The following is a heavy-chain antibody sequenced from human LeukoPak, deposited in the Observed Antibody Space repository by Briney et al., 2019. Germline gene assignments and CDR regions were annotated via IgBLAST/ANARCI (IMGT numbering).Heavy chain of an antibody. D-gene: IGHD3-10*01. CDR3: ARVSTYKTAVDY. CDR2: IYYSGST. V-gene: IGHV4-31*03. CDR1: GGSISSGGYY. J-gene: IGHJ4*02. Sequence: SETLSLTCTVSGGSISSGGYYWSWIRQHPGKGLEWIGYIYYSGSTYYNPSLKSRVTISVDTSKNQFSLKLSSVTAADTAVYYCARVSTYKTAVDYWGQGTLVTVSS.